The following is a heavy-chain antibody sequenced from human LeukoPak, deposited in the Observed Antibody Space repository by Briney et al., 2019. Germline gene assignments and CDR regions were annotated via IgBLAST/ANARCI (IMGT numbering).Heavy chain of an antibody. CDR1: GYTFTTYY. D-gene: IGHD4-23*01. V-gene: IGHV1-46*01. Sequence: SVNVSCKASGYTFTTYYLHCVRQPPGQGLAWMGITNPSDGSTSYAQKFQGRVTMTRDTSTSTVYMELRSLRSEDTAVYYCAREGPATVVTPFAFDIWGQGTVVTVSS. CDR3: AREGPATVVTPFAFDI. J-gene: IGHJ3*02. CDR2: TNPSDGST.